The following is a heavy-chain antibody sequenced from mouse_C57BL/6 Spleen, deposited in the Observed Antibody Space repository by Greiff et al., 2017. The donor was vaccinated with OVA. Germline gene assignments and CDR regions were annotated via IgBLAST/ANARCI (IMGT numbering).Heavy chain of an antibody. V-gene: IGHV1-62-2*01. Sequence: VKLQESGAELVKPGASVKLSCKASGYTFTEYTIHWVKQRSGQGLEWIGWFYPGSGSIKYNEKFKDKATLTADKSSSTVYMKRSRLTSEDSAVYFCARHEDGILGYWYFDVWGTGTTVTVSS. CDR1: GYTFTEYT. CDR3: ARHEDGILGYWYFDV. D-gene: IGHD1-1*02. J-gene: IGHJ1*03. CDR2: FYPGSGSI.